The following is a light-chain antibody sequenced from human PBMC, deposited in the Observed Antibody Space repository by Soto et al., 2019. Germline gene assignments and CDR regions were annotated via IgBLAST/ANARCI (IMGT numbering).Light chain of an antibody. CDR1: QTISTY. CDR2: AAS. Sequence: IQMTQSPSSLSASVGDRVTITCRASQTISTYLHWYQQKAGEAPKLLIYAASNLQGGVPSRFSGSGSGADFTLTINSLQPEDFATYYCQQGYSTPWTFDQGTRVEIK. J-gene: IGKJ1*01. CDR3: QQGYSTPWT. V-gene: IGKV1-39*01.